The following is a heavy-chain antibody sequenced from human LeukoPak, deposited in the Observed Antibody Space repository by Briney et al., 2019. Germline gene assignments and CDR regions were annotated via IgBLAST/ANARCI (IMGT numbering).Heavy chain of an antibody. J-gene: IGHJ3*02. D-gene: IGHD2/OR15-2a*01. Sequence: GGSLRLSCTASGFSFKKYGTHWVRQAPGKGLEWVTFIQYDDSVKFYADSVKGRFTISRDNAKNSLYLQMNSLRAEDTAVYYCASTNMEGAFDIWGQGTMVTVSS. V-gene: IGHV3-30*02. CDR1: GFSFKKYG. CDR2: IQYDDSVK. CDR3: ASTNMEGAFDI.